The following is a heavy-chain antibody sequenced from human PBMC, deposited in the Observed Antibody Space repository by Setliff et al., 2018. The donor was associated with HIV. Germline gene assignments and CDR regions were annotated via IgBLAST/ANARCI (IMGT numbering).Heavy chain of an antibody. Sequence: ASVKVSCKTSGDNFYNYGITWVRQAPGQGLEWMGWISTYNGQRNYAQKVQGRVTFTTDTSTSTAYMELRSLRSDDTAVYYCAREGVREPPSNTLYYGMDVWGQGTTVTVSS. J-gene: IGHJ6*02. D-gene: IGHD3-10*01. V-gene: IGHV1-18*01. CDR1: GDNFYNYG. CDR2: ISTYNGQR. CDR3: AREGVREPPSNTLYYGMDV.